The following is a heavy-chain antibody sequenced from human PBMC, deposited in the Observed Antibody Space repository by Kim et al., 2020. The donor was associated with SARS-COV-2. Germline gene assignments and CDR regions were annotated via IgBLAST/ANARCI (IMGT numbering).Heavy chain of an antibody. Sequence: GGSLRLSCAASGFTFSSYAMSWVRQTPGKGLEWVSTISGSDDSTYNADSVKGRFAISRDDSKNTLYLQMNSLRAEDTAIYYWAKGRSGSPPAALNYWGQGTLVTVSS. J-gene: IGHJ4*02. CDR3: AKGRSGSPPAALNY. CDR2: ISGSDDST. V-gene: IGHV3-23*01. D-gene: IGHD1-26*01. CDR1: GFTFSSYA.